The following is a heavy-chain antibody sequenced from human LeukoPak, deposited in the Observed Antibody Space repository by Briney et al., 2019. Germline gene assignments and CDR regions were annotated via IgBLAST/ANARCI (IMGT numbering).Heavy chain of an antibody. D-gene: IGHD3-10*01. J-gene: IGHJ4*02. CDR3: ARSEGSRGSGSYKGVDY. V-gene: IGHV3-23*01. Sequence: PGGSLRLSCAASGFTFSSYAMSWVRQAPGKGLEWVSAISGSGGSTYYADSVKGRFTISRDNSKNTLYLQMNSLRAEDTAVYYCARSEGSRGSGSYKGVDYWGQGTLVTVSS. CDR1: GFTFSSYA. CDR2: ISGSGGST.